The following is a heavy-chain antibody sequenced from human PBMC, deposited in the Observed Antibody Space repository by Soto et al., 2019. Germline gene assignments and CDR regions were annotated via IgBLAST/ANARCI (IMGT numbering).Heavy chain of an antibody. CDR1: GGTFSSYA. J-gene: IGHJ5*02. CDR2: IIPIFGTA. V-gene: IGHV1-69*13. CDR3: ARPTRYYYDSSGQSAWFDP. Sequence: ASVKVSCKASGGTFSSYAISWVRQAPGQGLEWMGGIIPIFGTANYAQKFQGRVTITADDSTSTAYMELSSLRSEDTAVYYCARPTRYYYDSSGQSAWFDPWGQGTLVTVSS. D-gene: IGHD3-22*01.